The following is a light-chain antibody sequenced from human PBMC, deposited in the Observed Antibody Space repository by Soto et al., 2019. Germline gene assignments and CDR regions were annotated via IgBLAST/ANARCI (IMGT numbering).Light chain of an antibody. CDR3: QQYNNWPKNT. CDR1: QSVSSN. CDR2: GAS. Sequence: EIVMTQSPATLSVSPGERVTLSCRASQSVSSNLAWYQQKPGQAPRLLIYGASTRATGIPARFSGSGSGTEFTLTISSLQSEDFAVYYCQQYNNWPKNTFGQGTKVDIK. V-gene: IGKV3-15*01. J-gene: IGKJ2*01.